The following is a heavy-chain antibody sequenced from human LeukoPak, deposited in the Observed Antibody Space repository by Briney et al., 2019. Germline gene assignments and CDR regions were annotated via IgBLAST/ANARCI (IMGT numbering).Heavy chain of an antibody. CDR3: ARDAPGYNWFDP. CDR2: IYTSGST. V-gene: IGHV4-4*07. Sequence: SETLSLTCTVSGGSIRSYWSWIRQPAGKGLEWIGRIYTSGSTNYNPSLKSRVTISVDTSKNQFSLKLSSVTAADTAVYYCARDAPGYNWFDPWGQGTLVTVSS. J-gene: IGHJ5*02. CDR1: GGSIRSY.